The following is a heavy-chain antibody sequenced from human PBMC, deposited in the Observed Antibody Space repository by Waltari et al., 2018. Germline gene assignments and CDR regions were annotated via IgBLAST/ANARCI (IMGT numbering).Heavy chain of an antibody. CDR3: AKDPGSSTSYGIDY. Sequence: QVQLVESGGGVVQPGGSLRLSCAASGFIFNNYDIPWGRQAPGEGLEWVAFIRYEGSDRKYAESVKGRFTTSRDNSNNMLFLEMNSLRPEDTAVYYCAKDPGSSTSYGIDYWGQGTLVTVSS. V-gene: IGHV3-30*02. D-gene: IGHD2-2*01. CDR1: GFIFNNYD. J-gene: IGHJ4*02. CDR2: IRYEGSDR.